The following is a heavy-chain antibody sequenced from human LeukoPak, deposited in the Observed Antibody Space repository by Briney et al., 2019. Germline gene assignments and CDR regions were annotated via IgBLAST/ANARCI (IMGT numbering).Heavy chain of an antibody. J-gene: IGHJ4*02. Sequence: GGSLRLSCAASGFTFSSYSMNWVRRAPGKGLEWVSSISSSSSNIYYADSVKGRFTISRDNAKNSLYLQMNSLRAEDTAVYYCARFDDYDSSGYYFDYWGQGTLVTVSS. CDR1: GFTFSSYS. CDR2: ISSSSSNI. CDR3: ARFDDYDSSGYYFDY. V-gene: IGHV3-21*01. D-gene: IGHD4-17*01.